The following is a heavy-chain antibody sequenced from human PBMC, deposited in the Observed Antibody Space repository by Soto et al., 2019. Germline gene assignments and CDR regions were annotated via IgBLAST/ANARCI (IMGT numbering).Heavy chain of an antibody. Sequence: QVQLVESGGGVVQPGRSLRLSCAASGFTFSSYGMHWVRQAPGKGLEWVAIIWYDGSNKDYGDSVKGRFTISRDNSKNTLYLDMNSLRAEDTAVYYCATELNGEAFEIWGQGTMVTVSS. J-gene: IGHJ3*02. V-gene: IGHV3-33*03. D-gene: IGHD1-7*01. CDR1: GFTFSSYG. CDR3: ATELNGEAFEI. CDR2: IWYDGSNK.